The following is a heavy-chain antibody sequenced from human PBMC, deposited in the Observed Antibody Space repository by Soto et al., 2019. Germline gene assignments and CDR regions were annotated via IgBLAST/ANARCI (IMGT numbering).Heavy chain of an antibody. CDR1: GYTVTDYG. J-gene: IGHJ6*02. CDR2: ISANNGNT. V-gene: IGHV1-18*01. D-gene: IGHD2-8*01. CDR3: SVGFCTTPYCYPHHKGMAV. Sequence: QVQLVQSGAEVKKPGASVKVSCKASGYTVTDYGINWVRQAPGQGLQWMGWISANNGNTDYAQNLQGRVTMTTDTSTSTAYMERRSLRSDDTAVYFCSVGFCTTPYCYPHHKGMAVWCQGTTVTVS.